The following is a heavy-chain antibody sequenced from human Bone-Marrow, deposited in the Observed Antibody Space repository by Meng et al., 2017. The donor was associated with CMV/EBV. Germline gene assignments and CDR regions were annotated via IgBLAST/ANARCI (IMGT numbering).Heavy chain of an antibody. CDR2: INPNSGGT. Sequence: ASVKVSCKASGYTHTGHYMHWVRQAPGQGLEGMGWINPNSGGTNYAQKFQGRVTMTRDTSINTAYMELCRLRSDDTAVYYCARGGDDCSSTTCYYYWGQGTLVTV. CDR1: GYTHTGHY. D-gene: IGHD2-2*01. J-gene: IGHJ4*02. V-gene: IGHV1-2*02. CDR3: ARGGDDCSSTTCYYY.